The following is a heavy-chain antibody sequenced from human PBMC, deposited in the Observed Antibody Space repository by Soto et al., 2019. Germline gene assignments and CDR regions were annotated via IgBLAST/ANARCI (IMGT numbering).Heavy chain of an antibody. CDR3: AHGLGYCSGGSGYYFDY. Sequence: QITLKESGPSLVQPTQTLTLTCTFSGFSLSTSGVGVGWIRQPPGKALEWLALIYWDDDKRYSPSLKSRLTITKDTSKHQVVLTMTNMDPVDTATYYCAHGLGYCSGGSGYYFDYWGQGTLVTVSS. CDR2: IYWDDDK. CDR1: GFSLSTSGVG. V-gene: IGHV2-5*02. J-gene: IGHJ4*02. D-gene: IGHD2-15*01.